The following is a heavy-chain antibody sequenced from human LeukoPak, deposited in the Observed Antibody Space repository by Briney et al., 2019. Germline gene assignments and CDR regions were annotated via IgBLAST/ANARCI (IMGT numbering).Heavy chain of an antibody. V-gene: IGHV4-31*03. D-gene: IGHD3-22*01. Sequence: SETLSLTCTVSGGSISSGGYYWSWIRQHPGKGLEWIGYIYYSGSTYYSPSLKSRVTISVDTSKNQFSLKLSSVTAADTAVYYCARTTYYYDSSGYLYYFDYWGQGTLVTVSS. J-gene: IGHJ4*02. CDR2: IYYSGST. CDR3: ARTTYYYDSSGYLYYFDY. CDR1: GGSISSGGYY.